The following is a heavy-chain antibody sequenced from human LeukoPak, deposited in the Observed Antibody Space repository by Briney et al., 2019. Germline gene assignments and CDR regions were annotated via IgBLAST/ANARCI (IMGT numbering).Heavy chain of an antibody. CDR1: GFTFSSYT. J-gene: IGHJ4*02. CDR3: ARDFGGYCSSSSCYLGFLDY. V-gene: IGHV3-21*03. CDR2: IISSSSFI. Sequence: GGSLRLSCAASGFTFSSYTMNWVRQAPGKGLEWDSSIISSSSFIYYADSVKGRFTISRDNAKNSLYLQMNSLRAEDTAVYYCARDFGGYCSSSSCYLGFLDYWGQGTLVTVSS. D-gene: IGHD2-2*01.